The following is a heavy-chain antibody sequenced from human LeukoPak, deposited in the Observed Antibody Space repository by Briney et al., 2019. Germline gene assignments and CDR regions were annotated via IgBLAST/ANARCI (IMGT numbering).Heavy chain of an antibody. CDR1: GFTFSSYS. D-gene: IGHD3-10*01. J-gene: IGHJ5*02. CDR2: ILYDGSNK. V-gene: IGHV3-30-3*01. CDR3: ARDRVLFYGSQTVGQDNWFDP. Sequence: GGSLRLSCTASGFTFSSYSMHWVRQAPGKGLEWVAVILYDGSNKNYAESVKGRFTISRDNSKNTLYLQMESLRPEDTAVYYCARDRVLFYGSQTVGQDNWFDPWGQGTLVTVSS.